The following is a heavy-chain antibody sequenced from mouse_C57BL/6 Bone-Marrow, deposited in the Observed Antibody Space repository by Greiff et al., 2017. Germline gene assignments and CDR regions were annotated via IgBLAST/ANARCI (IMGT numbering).Heavy chain of an antibody. V-gene: IGHV5-6*01. CDR1: GFTFSSYG. Sequence: EVKLMESGGDLVKPGGSLKLSCAASGFTFSSYGMSWVRQTPDKRLEWVATISSGGSYTYYPDSVQGRFTISRDNAKNTLYLQMSSLKSEDTAMYYCARLEASTTVVDWYFDVWGTGTTVTVSS. CDR2: ISSGGSYT. CDR3: ARLEASTTVVDWYFDV. D-gene: IGHD1-1*01. J-gene: IGHJ1*03.